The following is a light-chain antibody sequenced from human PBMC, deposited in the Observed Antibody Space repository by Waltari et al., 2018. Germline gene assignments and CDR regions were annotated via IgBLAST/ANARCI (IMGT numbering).Light chain of an antibody. J-gene: IGKJ4*01. Sequence: EIVLTQSPGTLSLSPGERATLSCRASQTVRTTYLAWYKQKPGQAPPLLIYGASSRATGVPDRFSGRGSGTDFSLTISSLEPEYFAVYYCQQYDISPLTFGGGTKVEIK. V-gene: IGKV3-20*01. CDR1: QTVRTTY. CDR3: QQYDISPLT. CDR2: GAS.